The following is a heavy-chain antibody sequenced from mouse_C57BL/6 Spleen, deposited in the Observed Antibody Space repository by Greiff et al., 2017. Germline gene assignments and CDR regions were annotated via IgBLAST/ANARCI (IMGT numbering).Heavy chain of an antibody. CDR3: ARTYYYGSSLYAMDY. CDR2: IDPSDSYT. J-gene: IGHJ4*01. Sequence: VQLQQPGAELVKPGASVKLSCKASGYTFTSYWMQWVKQRPGQGLEWIGEIDPSDSYTNYNQKFKGKATLTVDTSSSTAYMQLSSLTSEDSAVYYCARTYYYGSSLYAMDYWGQGTSVTVSS. CDR1: GYTFTSYW. V-gene: IGHV1-50*01. D-gene: IGHD1-1*01.